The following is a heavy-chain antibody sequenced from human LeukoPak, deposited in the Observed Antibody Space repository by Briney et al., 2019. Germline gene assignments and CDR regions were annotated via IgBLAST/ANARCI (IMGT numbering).Heavy chain of an antibody. CDR1: GYTFTSYY. D-gene: IGHD6-13*01. CDR3: ARAGWGYSSSWDYYYYMDV. V-gene: IGHV1-46*01. CDR2: INPSGGST. Sequence: GASVKVSCKASGYTFTSYYIHWVRQAPGQGLEWMGIINPSGGSTGYARKFQGRVTMTRDTSTSTVYMELSRLRSDDTAVYYCARAGWGYSSSWDYYYYMDVWGKGTTVTVSS. J-gene: IGHJ6*03.